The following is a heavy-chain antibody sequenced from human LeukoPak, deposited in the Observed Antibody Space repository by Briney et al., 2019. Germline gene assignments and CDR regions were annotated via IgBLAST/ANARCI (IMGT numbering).Heavy chain of an antibody. Sequence: PSETLSLTFTVSGGSISSSSYYWGWIRQPPGKGLEWIGSMYYSGSTSYNPSLKSRVTISVDTSKNQFSLKLSSVTAADTAVYYCARDQRYYYDSSGHPSVYWGQGTLVTVSS. D-gene: IGHD3-22*01. CDR2: MYYSGST. V-gene: IGHV4-39*07. CDR1: GGSISSSSYY. CDR3: ARDQRYYYDSSGHPSVY. J-gene: IGHJ4*02.